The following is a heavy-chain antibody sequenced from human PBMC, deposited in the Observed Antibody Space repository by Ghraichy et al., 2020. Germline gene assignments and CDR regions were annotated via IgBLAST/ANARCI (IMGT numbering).Heavy chain of an antibody. J-gene: IGHJ4*02. D-gene: IGHD2-21*01. CDR2: IYWEDDK. CDR3: ARRGSVVIGNNKPKYFFDY. V-gene: IGHV2-5*02. CDR1: GFSLNTSGVG. Sequence: SGPTLVKLTQTLTLTCTFSGFSLNTSGVGVGWIRQPPGKALEWLALIYWEDDKRYSPSLKSRLTVTKDTSKSQVVLTMTDMGPVDTATYYCARRGSVVIGNNKPKYFFDYWGQGTLVTVSS.